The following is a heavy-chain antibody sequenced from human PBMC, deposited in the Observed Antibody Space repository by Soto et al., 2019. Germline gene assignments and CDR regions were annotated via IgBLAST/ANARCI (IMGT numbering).Heavy chain of an antibody. CDR1: GFTFSSHW. D-gene: IGHD2-2*01. Sequence: EVQLVESGGGLVQPGGSLRLSCAASGFTFSSHWMSWVRKPPGTGLEWVAHIKKVGSEKSCVGPVRGGFPITRDNIKKDGSEKYCVGSVKGRFTITRDNIKNFLFLQMNGLRSDDTASYYCARDGLLFSGPYRPSRFDYWGLGTLVTVSS. J-gene: IGHJ4*02. CDR3: DNIKNFLFLQMNGLRSDDTASYYCARDGLLFSGPYRPSRFDY. CDR2: IKKVGSEK. V-gene: IGHV3-7*01.